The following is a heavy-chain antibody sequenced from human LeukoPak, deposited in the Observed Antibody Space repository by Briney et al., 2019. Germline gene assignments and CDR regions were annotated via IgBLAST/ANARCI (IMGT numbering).Heavy chain of an antibody. D-gene: IGHD3-3*01. J-gene: IGHJ4*02. Sequence: GSLRLSCAASGFIFSDHWMHWVRQAPGKGLVWLSSINNDGSSTIYADSVKGRFTFSRDNAENTLFLEMSSLRVEDTAVYYCVRERNNFWSGHHSIFDSWGQGTLVTVSS. CDR2: INNDGSST. CDR3: VRERNNFWSGHHSIFDS. V-gene: IGHV3-74*01. CDR1: GFIFSDHW.